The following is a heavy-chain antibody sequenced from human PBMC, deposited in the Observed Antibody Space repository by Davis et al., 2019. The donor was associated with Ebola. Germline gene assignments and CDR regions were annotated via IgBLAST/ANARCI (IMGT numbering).Heavy chain of an antibody. D-gene: IGHD2-2*01. CDR3: TWDLVPTAKGSPDW. CDR1: GFTFTAAW. V-gene: IGHV3-15*01. CDR2: IKSKTEGETI. J-gene: IGHJ4*02. Sequence: PGGSLRLSCAASGFTFTAAWMSWVRQAPGKGLEWVGRIKSKTEGETIDYAAPVKGRFTISRDDSKNTLYLQMNSLIAEDTAVYYCTWDLVPTAKGSPDWWGQGTLVTVSS.